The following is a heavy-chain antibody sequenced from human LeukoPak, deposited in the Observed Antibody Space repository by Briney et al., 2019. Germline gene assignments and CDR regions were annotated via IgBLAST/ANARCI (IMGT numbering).Heavy chain of an antibody. CDR2: IIPIFGTA. V-gene: IGHV1-69*01. CDR3: ARRPPYYSLEHYGMDV. CDR1: GGTFSSYA. D-gene: IGHD3-16*01. J-gene: IGHJ6*04. Sequence: SVKLSCKASGGTFSSYAISWVRQAPGQGLEWMGGIIPIFGTANYAQKFQGRVTITADESTSTAYMELSSLRSEDTAVYYCARRPPYYSLEHYGMDVWGKGTTVTVSS.